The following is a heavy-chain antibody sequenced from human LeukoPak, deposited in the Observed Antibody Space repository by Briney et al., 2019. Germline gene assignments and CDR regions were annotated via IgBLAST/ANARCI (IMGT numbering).Heavy chain of an antibody. D-gene: IGHD2-2*01. CDR1: GYTFTGYY. Sequence: ASVKVSCKASGYTFTGYYMHWVRQAPGQGLEWMGWINPNSGGTNYAQKFQGRVTMTRDTSISTAYTELSRLRSDDTAVYYCARDSYCSSTSCYAGWFDPWGQGTLVTVSS. CDR3: ARDSYCSSTSCYAGWFDP. J-gene: IGHJ5*02. V-gene: IGHV1-2*02. CDR2: INPNSGGT.